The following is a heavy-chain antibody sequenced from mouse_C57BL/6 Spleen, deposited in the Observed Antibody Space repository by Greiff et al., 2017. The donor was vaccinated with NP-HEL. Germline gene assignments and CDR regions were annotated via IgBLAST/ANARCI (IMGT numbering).Heavy chain of an antibody. CDR2: IDPEDGDT. J-gene: IGHJ3*01. CDR1: GFNIKDYY. Sequence: EVQLQQSGAELVRPGASVKLSCTASGFNIKDYYMHWVKQRPEQGLEWIGRIDPEDGDTEYAPKFQGKATMTADTSSNTAYLQLSSLTSEDPAVYYWTTGDGSSYPFAYWGQGTLVTVSA. V-gene: IGHV14-1*01. CDR3: TTGDGSSYPFAY. D-gene: IGHD1-1*01.